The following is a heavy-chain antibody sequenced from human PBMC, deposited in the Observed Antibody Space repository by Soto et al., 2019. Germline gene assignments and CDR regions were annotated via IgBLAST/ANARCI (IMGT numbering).Heavy chain of an antibody. CDR3: ARLSSEAWTYYYYGMDV. CDR2: ISSSSSYI. V-gene: IGHV3-21*01. J-gene: IGHJ6*02. CDR1: GFTFSSYS. D-gene: IGHD2-15*01. Sequence: PGGSLRLSCAAPGFTFSSYSMNWVRQAPGKGLEWVSSISSSSSYIYYADSVKGRFTISRDNAKNSLYLQMNSLRAEDTAVYYCARLSSEAWTYYYYGMDVWGQGTTVTVSS.